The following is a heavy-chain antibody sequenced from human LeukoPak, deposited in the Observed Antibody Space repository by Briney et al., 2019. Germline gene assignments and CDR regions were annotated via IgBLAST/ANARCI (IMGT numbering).Heavy chain of an antibody. J-gene: IGHJ3*02. D-gene: IGHD5-18*01. CDR1: GGSFSGYY. CDR2: INHSGST. Sequence: PSETLSLTCAVYGGSFSGYYWSWIRQPPGKGLEWIGEINHSGSTNYNPSLKSRVTISVDTSKNQFSLKLSSVTAADTAVYYCARHHPYSYGLGAFDIWGQGTMVTVSS. V-gene: IGHV4-34*01. CDR3: ARHHPYSYGLGAFDI.